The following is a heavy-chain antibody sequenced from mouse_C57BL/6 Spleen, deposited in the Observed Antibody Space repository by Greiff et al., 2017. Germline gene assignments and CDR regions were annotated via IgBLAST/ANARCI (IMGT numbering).Heavy chain of an antibody. D-gene: IGHD2-3*01. Sequence: QVQLPQSGAELMKPGASVKLSCKATGYTFTGYWIEWVKQRPGHGLEWIGEILPGSGSTNYNETFKGQATFTAATSSNTAYMQLNSLTTEDSAICCWARGGVYDGYYYGRYAYWGQGTMVTVSA. CDR3: ARGGVYDGYYYGRYAY. J-gene: IGHJ3*01. V-gene: IGHV1-9*01. CDR1: GYTFTGYW. CDR2: ILPGSGST.